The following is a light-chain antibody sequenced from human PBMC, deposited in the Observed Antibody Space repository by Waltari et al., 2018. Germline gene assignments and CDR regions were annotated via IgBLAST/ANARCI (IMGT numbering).Light chain of an antibody. J-gene: IGKJ1*01. CDR2: GAS. V-gene: IGKV3-15*01. CDR1: QSVSTR. Sequence: DTVMTQSPATLSVSPGEGATLFCRASQSVSTRLAWYQHIPGQAPRLLIYGASARATCIPARFSGSGSGTEFTLTNNSLQSEDCAFYYFHQYNNWPWTFGQGTKVEIK. CDR3: HQYNNWPWT.